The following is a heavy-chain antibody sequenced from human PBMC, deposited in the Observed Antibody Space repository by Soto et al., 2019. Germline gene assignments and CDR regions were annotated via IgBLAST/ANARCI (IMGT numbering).Heavy chain of an antibody. CDR3: ARDPGIVVVPAPSRNNWFDP. J-gene: IGHJ5*02. V-gene: IGHV1-18*01. Sequence: ASVKVSCKASGYTFTSYGISWVRQAPGQGLEWMGWISAYNGNTNYAQKLQGRGTMTTDTSTSTAYMELRSLRSDDTAVYYCARDPGIVVVPAPSRNNWFDPWGQGTLVTVSS. CDR1: GYTFTSYG. CDR2: ISAYNGNT. D-gene: IGHD2-2*01.